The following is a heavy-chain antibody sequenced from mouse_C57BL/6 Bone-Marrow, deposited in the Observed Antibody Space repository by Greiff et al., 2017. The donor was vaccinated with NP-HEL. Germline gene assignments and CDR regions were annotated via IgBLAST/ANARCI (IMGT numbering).Heavy chain of an antibody. CDR2: ISSGSSTI. J-gene: IGHJ2*01. Sequence: EVMLVESGGGLVKPGGSLKLSCAASGFTFSDYGMHWVRQAPEKGLEWVAYISSGSSTIYYADTVKGRFTISRDNAKNTLFLQMTSLRSEDTAMYYCARRSYYYGSRYFDYWGQGTTLTVSS. D-gene: IGHD1-1*01. CDR3: ARRSYYYGSRYFDY. CDR1: GFTFSDYG. V-gene: IGHV5-17*01.